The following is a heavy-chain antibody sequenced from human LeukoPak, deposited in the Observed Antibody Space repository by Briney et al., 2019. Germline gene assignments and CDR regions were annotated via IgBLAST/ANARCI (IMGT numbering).Heavy chain of an antibody. J-gene: IGHJ4*02. D-gene: IGHD5-12*01. CDR2: IIPIFGTA. CDR3: ARALDIVATMGSFDY. V-gene: IGHV1-69*06. Sequence: SVKVSCKASGYTFTGYYMHWVRQAPGQGLEWMGGIIPIFGTANYAQKFQGRVTITADKSTSTAYMELSSLRSEDTAVYYCARALDIVATMGSFDYWGQGTLVTVSS. CDR1: GYTFTGYY.